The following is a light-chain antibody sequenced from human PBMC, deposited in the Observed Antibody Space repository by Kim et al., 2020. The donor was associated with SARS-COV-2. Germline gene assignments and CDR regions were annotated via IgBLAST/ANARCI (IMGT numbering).Light chain of an antibody. V-gene: IGKV3-20*01. CDR2: GAS. Sequence: PGERTTLSCRASQSVGSSNFAWYQQKPGQAPRLLIYGASSRATGVPDRFSGSGSGTDFTLTISRLEPEDFAVYYCQQYGRSPLTFGGGTKVDIK. J-gene: IGKJ4*01. CDR3: QQYGRSPLT. CDR1: QSVGSSN.